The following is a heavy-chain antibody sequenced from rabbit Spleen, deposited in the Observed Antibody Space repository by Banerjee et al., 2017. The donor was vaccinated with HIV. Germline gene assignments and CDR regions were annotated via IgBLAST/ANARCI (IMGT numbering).Heavy chain of an antibody. CDR3: GRYDGNDGAYNL. J-gene: IGHJ4*01. V-gene: IGHV1S45*01. CDR2: IYAGGSGTT. Sequence: QEQLVESGGGLVQPEGSLTLTCKASGFDFSRYWMCWVRQAPGKGPEWIACIYAGGSGTTYYASWAKGRFTISKTSSTTVTLQMPSLTAADTATYFCGRYDGNDGAYNLWGPGTLVTVS. CDR1: GFDFSRYW. D-gene: IGHD4-2*01.